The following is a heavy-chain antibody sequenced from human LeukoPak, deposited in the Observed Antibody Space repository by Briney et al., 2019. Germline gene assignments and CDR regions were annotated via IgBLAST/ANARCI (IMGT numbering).Heavy chain of an antibody. D-gene: IGHD1-26*01. V-gene: IGHV3-7*01. Sequence: QPGGSLRLSCAASGFTFSSYWMSWVRQAPGKGLEWVATIKQDGSEKYHVDSVKGRFTISRDNAKNSLYLQMNSLRAEDTAVYYCARRKFSGSYSSYYYYYYMDVWGKGTTVTVSS. J-gene: IGHJ6*03. CDR2: IKQDGSEK. CDR3: ARRKFSGSYSSYYYYYYMDV. CDR1: GFTFSSYW.